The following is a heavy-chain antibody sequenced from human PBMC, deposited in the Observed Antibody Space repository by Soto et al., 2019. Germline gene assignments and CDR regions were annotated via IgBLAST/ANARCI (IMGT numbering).Heavy chain of an antibody. Sequence: EVQLLESGGDLVQPGGSLRLSCAASGFNIGAFAVNWVRQAPGKGLEWVSGISVSDAFIYYADSVRGRFSISRDASENILYLQMNSLRVDDTALYYSTRETVAGITGLDYWGPGTLLTVSS. CDR2: ISVSDAFI. J-gene: IGHJ4*02. CDR3: TRETVAGITGLDY. V-gene: IGHV3-23*01. D-gene: IGHD1-20*01. CDR1: GFNIGAFA.